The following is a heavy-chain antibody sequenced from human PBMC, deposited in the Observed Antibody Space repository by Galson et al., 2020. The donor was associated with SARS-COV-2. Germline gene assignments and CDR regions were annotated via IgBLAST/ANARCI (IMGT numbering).Heavy chain of an antibody. V-gene: IGHV3-11*01. CDR2: IKNGGDTI. D-gene: IGHD3-16*01. CDR1: GFIFSDAH. CDR3: ARESWGSLDP. J-gene: IGHJ5*02. Sequence: GGSLRLSCAASGFIFSDAHMTWIRQAPGKGLEWISYIKNGGDTIYYADSVKGRFTMSRDNANNLLYLQMNSLRVEDTAMYYCARESWGSLDPWGQGTLVT.